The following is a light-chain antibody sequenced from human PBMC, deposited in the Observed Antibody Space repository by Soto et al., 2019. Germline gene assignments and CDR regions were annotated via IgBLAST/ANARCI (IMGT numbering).Light chain of an antibody. Sequence: DIQMTQSPSSLSASVGDRVTITCRASQSITNNLNWYQQKPGKAPKLLIYAASSLENGVPSSFSGSGSGTDFTLTISSLQAEDFATYYCQQTYSAPYSFGQGTKLEIK. CDR3: QQTYSAPYS. J-gene: IGKJ2*01. CDR1: QSITNN. CDR2: AAS. V-gene: IGKV1-39*01.